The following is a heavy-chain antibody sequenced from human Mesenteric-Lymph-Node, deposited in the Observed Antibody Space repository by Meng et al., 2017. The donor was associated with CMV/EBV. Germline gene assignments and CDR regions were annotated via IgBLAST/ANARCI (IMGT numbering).Heavy chain of an antibody. V-gene: IGHV3-30*04. D-gene: IGHD3-10*01. J-gene: IGHJ4*02. CDR3: ARVRSITMVRGLANVLDY. Sequence: GGSLRLSCAASGFTFSSYAMHWVRQAPGKGLEWVAVISYDGSNKYYADSVKGRFTISRDNSKNTLYLQMNSLRAEDTAVYYCARVRSITMVRGLANVLDYWGQGTLVTVSS. CDR1: GFTFSSYA. CDR2: ISYDGSNK.